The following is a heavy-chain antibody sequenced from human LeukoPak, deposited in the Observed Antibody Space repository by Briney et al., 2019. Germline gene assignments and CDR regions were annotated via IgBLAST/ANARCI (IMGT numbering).Heavy chain of an antibody. Sequence: GGSLRLSCAASGFTFSSYEMNWVRQAPGKGLEWVSVIYSGGSTYYADSVKGRFTISRDNSKNTLYLQMNSLRAEDTAVYYCARDMSGGWYYFDYWGQGTLVTVSS. V-gene: IGHV3-53*01. CDR1: GFTFSSYE. D-gene: IGHD6-19*01. CDR3: ARDMSGGWYYFDY. CDR2: IYSGGST. J-gene: IGHJ4*02.